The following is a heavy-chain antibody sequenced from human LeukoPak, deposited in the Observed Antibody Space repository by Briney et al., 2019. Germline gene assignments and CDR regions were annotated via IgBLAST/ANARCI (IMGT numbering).Heavy chain of an antibody. J-gene: IGHJ3*02. V-gene: IGHV4-30-4*01. Sequence: SETLSLTCTVSGGSISSGDYYWSWIRQPPGKGLEWIGYIYYSGSTYYNPSLKSRGTISVDTSKNQFSLKLSSVTAADTAVYYCAREAAATAFDIWGQGTMVTVSS. D-gene: IGHD6-13*01. CDR1: GGSISSGDYY. CDR2: IYYSGST. CDR3: AREAAATAFDI.